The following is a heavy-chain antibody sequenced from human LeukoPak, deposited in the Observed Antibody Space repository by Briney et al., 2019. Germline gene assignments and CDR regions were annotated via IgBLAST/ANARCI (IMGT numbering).Heavy chain of an antibody. CDR2: IWYDGSNK. Sequence: AGGSLRLSCAASGFTFSRYGMHWVRQAPGKGPEWVAVIWYDGSNKYYADSVKGRFTISRDNSKNTLYLQMNSLRAEDTAVYYCARDTKVTMIVVARGDSFDIWGQGTMVTVSS. CDR1: GFTFSRYG. CDR3: ARDTKVTMIVVARGDSFDI. V-gene: IGHV3-33*01. D-gene: IGHD3-22*01. J-gene: IGHJ3*02.